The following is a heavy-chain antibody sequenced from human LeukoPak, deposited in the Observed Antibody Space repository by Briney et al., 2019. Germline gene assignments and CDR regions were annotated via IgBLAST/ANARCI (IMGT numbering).Heavy chain of an antibody. Sequence: ASVKVSCKASGYTFTSYDINWVRQATGQGLEWMGWMNPNSGNTGYAQKFQGRVTMTRNTSISTAYMELSSLRSEDTAVYYCARDYYDSSGYYANEHYYYGMDVWGQGTTVTVSS. J-gene: IGHJ6*02. D-gene: IGHD3-22*01. CDR3: ARDYYDSSGYYANEHYYYGMDV. CDR1: GYTFTSYD. V-gene: IGHV1-8*01. CDR2: MNPNSGNT.